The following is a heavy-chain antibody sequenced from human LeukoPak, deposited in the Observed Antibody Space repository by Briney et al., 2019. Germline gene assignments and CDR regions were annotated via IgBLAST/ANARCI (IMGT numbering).Heavy chain of an antibody. CDR3: ARDSRRILPSD. V-gene: IGHV3-66*01. J-gene: IGHJ4*02. CDR1: GLTVSSNY. D-gene: IGHD2-15*01. Sequence: GGSLTLSCAASGLTVSSNYMGWVRPAPRKGLQWDSVIYSGGSTYYADSVKGRFTISRDNSKNTLYLQMNSLRAEDTAVYYCARDSRRILPSDWGQGTLVTVSS. CDR2: IYSGGST.